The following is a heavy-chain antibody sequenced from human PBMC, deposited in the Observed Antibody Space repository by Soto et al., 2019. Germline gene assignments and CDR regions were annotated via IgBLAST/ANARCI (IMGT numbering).Heavy chain of an antibody. CDR1: GGSISSYY. J-gene: IGHJ4*02. Sequence: QVQLQESGPGLVKPLETLSLTCIVSGGSISSYYWTWTRQPPGKGLEWIGCVYNGATTCYNPSLKNRVTISLYPSKNPFSLKLTSVTAADTAMYDCATDHTERPAKYWGQGTLVTVSS. V-gene: IGHV4-59*01. D-gene: IGHD4-17*01. CDR2: VYNGATT. CDR3: ATDHTERPAKY.